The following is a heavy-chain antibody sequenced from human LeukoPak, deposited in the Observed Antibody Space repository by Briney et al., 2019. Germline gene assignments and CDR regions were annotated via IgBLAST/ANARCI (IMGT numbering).Heavy chain of an antibody. Sequence: ASVKVSCKASGYTLTSYYIHWEPQAPGQGLDWIGRINPNSGDTHSAQKFQGRVTMTRDTSISTAYMELSRLRSDDTALYYCARDRVYGGNDFDYWGQGTLVTVSS. CDR3: ARDRVYGGNDFDY. J-gene: IGHJ4*02. D-gene: IGHD4-23*01. CDR2: INPNSGDT. V-gene: IGHV1-2*02. CDR1: GYTLTSYY.